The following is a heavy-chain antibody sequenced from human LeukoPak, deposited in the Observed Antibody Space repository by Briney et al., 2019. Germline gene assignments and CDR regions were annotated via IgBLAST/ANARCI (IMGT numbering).Heavy chain of an antibody. CDR2: ISYDGSKI. Sequence: GGSLRLSCAASGFTFSSYPLHWVRQAPGKGLEWVTLISYDGSKIYYADSVKGRFTISRDNSKNTLYLQMNSLRAEDTAVYYCVRESGWGLPHAFDFWGQGTMVTVSS. CDR1: GFTFSSYP. J-gene: IGHJ3*01. D-gene: IGHD3-3*01. V-gene: IGHV3-30-3*01. CDR3: VRESGWGLPHAFDF.